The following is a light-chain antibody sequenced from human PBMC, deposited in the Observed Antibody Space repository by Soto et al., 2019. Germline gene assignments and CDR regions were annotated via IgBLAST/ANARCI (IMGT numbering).Light chain of an antibody. CDR2: GNS. CDR3: QSYDSRSNWV. CDR1: SSNIGAGYD. V-gene: IGLV1-40*01. Sequence: QAVVTQPPSVSGAPGQRVTISCTGSSSNIGAGYDVHWYQQLPGTAPKLLIYGNSNRPSGVPDRFSGSKSGTSASLAITGLRAEDEADYYCQSYDSRSNWVFGGGTQLTVL. J-gene: IGLJ3*02.